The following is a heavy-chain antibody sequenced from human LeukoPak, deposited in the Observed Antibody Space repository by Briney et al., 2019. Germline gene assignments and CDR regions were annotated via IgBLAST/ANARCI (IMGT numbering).Heavy chain of an antibody. D-gene: IGHD6-19*01. V-gene: IGHV1-2*06. Sequence: GASVKVSCKPSRNTFTDYYMHWVRQAPGQGLEWMGRITPNSGDTHYAQTFQGRFTMTRDTSISTAYMELNRLRFDDTAVYYCYLEGVPVTGTSYYWGQGTLVTVSS. CDR2: ITPNSGDT. CDR3: YLEGVPVTGTSYY. J-gene: IGHJ4*02. CDR1: RNTFTDYY.